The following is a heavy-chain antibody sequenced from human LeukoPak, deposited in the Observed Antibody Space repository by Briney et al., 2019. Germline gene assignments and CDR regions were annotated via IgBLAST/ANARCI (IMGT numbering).Heavy chain of an antibody. J-gene: IGHJ4*02. CDR3: ARTEAGSVLGY. D-gene: IGHD3-10*01. V-gene: IGHV4-39*01. CDR1: GGSISSSGYY. Sequence: SETLSLTCTVSGGSISSSGYYWGWIRQPPGKGLECIGNIDYSGNTYYNPSLKSRVTISVDTSKNQFPLKLSSVTAADTAVYYCARTEAGSVLGYWGQGTLVTVSS. CDR2: IDYSGNT.